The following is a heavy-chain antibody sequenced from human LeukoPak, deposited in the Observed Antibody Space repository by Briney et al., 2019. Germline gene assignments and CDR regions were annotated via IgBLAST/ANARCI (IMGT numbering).Heavy chain of an antibody. D-gene: IGHD6-19*01. CDR2: INPNSGGT. J-gene: IGHJ4*02. Sequence: ASVKVSCKASGYTFTGYYMHWVRQAPGQGLEWMAWINPNSGGTNYAQKFQGRVTMTRDTSISTAYMELSRLRSDDTAVYYCARDGVYSSGWYVDYWGQGTLVTVSS. CDR1: GYTFTGYY. V-gene: IGHV1-2*02. CDR3: ARDGVYSSGWYVDY.